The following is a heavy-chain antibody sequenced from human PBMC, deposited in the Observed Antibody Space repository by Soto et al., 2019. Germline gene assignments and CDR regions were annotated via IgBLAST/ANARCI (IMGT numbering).Heavy chain of an antibody. J-gene: IGHJ6*03. CDR1: GGSISSYY. CDR2: IYYSGST. V-gene: IGHV4-59*01. Sequence: SETLSLTCTVSGGSISSYYWSWIRQPPGKGLEWIGYIYYSGSTNYNPSLKSRVTISVDTSKNQFSLKLSSVTAADTAVYYCARTPTVQYYYYYMDVWGKGTTVTVSS. CDR3: ARTPTVQYYYYYMDV. D-gene: IGHD4-4*01.